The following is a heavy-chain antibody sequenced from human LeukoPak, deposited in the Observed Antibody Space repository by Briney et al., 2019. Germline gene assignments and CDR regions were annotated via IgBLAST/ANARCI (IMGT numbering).Heavy chain of an antibody. V-gene: IGHV4-4*07. Sequence: PSETLSLTCTVSGGSITTYYWSWIRQPAGKGLEWIGRILISGRTNYNPSLKSRLTMSADTSKNQFSLKLSSVTAADTALYYCARHSSDWYAFDYWGQGTLVTVSS. J-gene: IGHJ4*02. CDR3: ARHSSDWYAFDY. CDR2: ILISGRT. D-gene: IGHD6-19*01. CDR1: GGSITTYY.